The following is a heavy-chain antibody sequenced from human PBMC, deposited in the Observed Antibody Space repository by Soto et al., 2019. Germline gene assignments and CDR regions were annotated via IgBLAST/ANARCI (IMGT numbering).Heavy chain of an antibody. CDR2: IYYTGGT. J-gene: IGHJ5*02. CDR1: GGSIDTYY. CDR3: GSDRAIPIFGLLKGWFDP. V-gene: IGHV4-59*01. Sequence: PSETLSLTCTVSGGSIDTYYWTWIRQPPGKGLEWIGYIYYTGGTNYNPSLKSRVTISVDTSKNQFSLKVRPVTAADTAVYYCGSDRAIPIFGLLKGWFDPSAQGTLVTASS. D-gene: IGHD3-3*01.